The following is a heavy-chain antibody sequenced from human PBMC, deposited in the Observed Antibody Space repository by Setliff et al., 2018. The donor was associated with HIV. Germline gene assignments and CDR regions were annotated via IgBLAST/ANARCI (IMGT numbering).Heavy chain of an antibody. V-gene: IGHV4-38-2*02. Sequence: SETLSLTCAVSGYSISSSYYWGWIRQPPGKGLEWIGSIYYSGSTYYNPSLKSRVIIFLDPSKNQFSLELTSVTAADTAVYYCAREAPSEPTRYYNFWSGYPDWFDPWGPGTLVTVSS. CDR3: AREAPSEPTRYYNFWSGYPDWFDP. J-gene: IGHJ5*02. CDR2: IYYSGST. CDR1: GYSISSSYY. D-gene: IGHD3-3*01.